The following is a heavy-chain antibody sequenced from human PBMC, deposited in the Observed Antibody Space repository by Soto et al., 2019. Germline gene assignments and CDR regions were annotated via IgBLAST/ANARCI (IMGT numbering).Heavy chain of an antibody. Sequence: SETRSLTCAVSGGSISSGVYSGIWIRQPPGKGLEWIGYIYHSGITYYNPSLKSRVTISVDRSKNQFSLKLSSVTAADTAVYYCARVVHAELRWFDPWGQGTLVTVSS. CDR1: GGSISSGVYS. CDR3: ARVVHAELRWFDP. V-gene: IGHV4-30-2*01. D-gene: IGHD1-7*01. CDR2: IYHSGIT. J-gene: IGHJ5*02.